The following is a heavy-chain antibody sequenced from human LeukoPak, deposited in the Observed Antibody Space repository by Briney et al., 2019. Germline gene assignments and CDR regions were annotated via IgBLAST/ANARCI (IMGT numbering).Heavy chain of an antibody. Sequence: GGSLRLSCAVSGFTFTSFAMGWVRQAPGKGLEWVSAISGSGDSTYYADSVKGRFTISRDNSKNTLYLQMNSLRAEDTAVYYCRLGGGFDYWGQGTLVTVSS. J-gene: IGHJ4*02. V-gene: IGHV3-23*01. D-gene: IGHD3-16*01. CDR3: RLGGGFDY. CDR2: ISGSGDST. CDR1: GFTFTSFA.